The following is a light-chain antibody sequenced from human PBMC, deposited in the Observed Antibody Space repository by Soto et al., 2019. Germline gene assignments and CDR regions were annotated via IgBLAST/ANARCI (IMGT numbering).Light chain of an antibody. Sequence: DIQMTPSPSTLSASVGDRVTITCRASQSISTWLAWYQQKPGKAPKLLIYKASSLESGVPSRFSGSGSGTEFTLTISSLQPDDCETYYWQQYNSYWTFGQGTRVEIK. CDR3: QQYNSYWT. V-gene: IGKV1-5*03. CDR2: KAS. CDR1: QSISTW. J-gene: IGKJ1*01.